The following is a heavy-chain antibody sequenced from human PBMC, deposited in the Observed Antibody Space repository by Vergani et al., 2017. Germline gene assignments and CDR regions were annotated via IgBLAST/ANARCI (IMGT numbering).Heavy chain of an antibody. Sequence: EVQLVESGGGLVQPGGSLRLSCAASGFTFNTYWMHWVRQAPGKGLGWVSRINSDGSSTSNADSVKGRFTISRDNARNTLYLQMNSLRAEDTAVYYCARVDGPPDLSYPDYWGQGILVTVSS. CDR1: GFTFNTYW. CDR2: INSDGSST. J-gene: IGHJ4*02. CDR3: ARVDGPPDLSYPDY. D-gene: IGHD3-16*02. V-gene: IGHV3-74*01.